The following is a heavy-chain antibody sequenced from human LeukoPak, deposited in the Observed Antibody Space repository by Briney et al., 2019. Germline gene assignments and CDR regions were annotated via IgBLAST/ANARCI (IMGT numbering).Heavy chain of an antibody. J-gene: IGHJ6*03. V-gene: IGHV3-7*01. CDR3: ARCMSASVWRSYGSYYYYYYMDI. CDR1: GFTFNSYW. CDR2: IRQDGSEK. D-gene: IGHD3-16*01. Sequence: PGGSLRLSCAVSGFTFNSYWMTWVRQAPGKGLEWVANIRQDGSEKYSVDSVKGRFTISRDNAKNSLCMQMNSLRAEDTAVYYCARCMSASVWRSYGSYYYYYYMDIWGKGTTVTVSS.